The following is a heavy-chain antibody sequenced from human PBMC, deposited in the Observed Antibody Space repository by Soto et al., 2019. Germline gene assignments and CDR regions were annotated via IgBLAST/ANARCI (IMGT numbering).Heavy chain of an antibody. CDR1: GFPFSDYD. J-gene: IGHJ4*02. CDR2: IGSSSGYT. Sequence: QVQLVESGGDLDKPGGSLRLSCAASGFPFSDYDMSWIRQAPGKGLEWVSSIGSSSGYTNYADSVKGRFTISRDNAKNSLYLQMNSLRAEDTAVYYCARRRPNGYYNYWGQGTLVTVSA. V-gene: IGHV3-11*05. D-gene: IGHD3-22*01. CDR3: ARRRPNGYYNY.